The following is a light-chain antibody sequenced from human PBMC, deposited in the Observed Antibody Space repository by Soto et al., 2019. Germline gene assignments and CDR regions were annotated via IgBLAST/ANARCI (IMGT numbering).Light chain of an antibody. CDR2: AVT. CDR1: SSDVGGYNY. V-gene: IGLV2-14*01. CDR3: SSYTSSSTRVL. Sequence: QSALTQPASVSGSPGQSITISCTGTSSDVGGYNYVSWYQQHPGKAPKLMIYAVTNRPSGVSNRFSGSKSGNTASLTISGLHAEDEADYYCSSYTSSSTRVLFGGGTKLTVL. J-gene: IGLJ2*01.